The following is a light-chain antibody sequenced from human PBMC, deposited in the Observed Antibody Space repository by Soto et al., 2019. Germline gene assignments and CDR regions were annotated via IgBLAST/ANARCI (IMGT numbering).Light chain of an antibody. CDR3: AAWDDSLNGYV. V-gene: IGLV1-44*01. J-gene: IGLJ1*01. Sequence: QCVLNQPPSASGTAGQRVTISCSGGSSNIGTNAVNWYQQLPGTAPKLLIYNNNQRPSGVPDRFSGSQSGTSASLAISGLQSEDEADYYCAAWDDSLNGYVFGTGTKVTVL. CDR1: SSNIGTNA. CDR2: NNN.